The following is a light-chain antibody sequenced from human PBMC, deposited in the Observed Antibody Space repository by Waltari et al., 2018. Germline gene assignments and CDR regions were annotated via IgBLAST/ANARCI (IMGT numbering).Light chain of an antibody. J-gene: IGLJ1*01. V-gene: IGLV1-44*01. Sequence: QSVLTQPPSASGTPGQTVTISCSGRRSNVGSNTGNWFPQVPGTSPKLLIYRHNQRPAGVPDRFSGSKSGPSASLAISGRQAEDEADYYCAAWDDSLNAYVFGTGTQVPVL. CDR3: AAWDDSLNAYV. CDR1: RSNVGSNT. CDR2: RHN.